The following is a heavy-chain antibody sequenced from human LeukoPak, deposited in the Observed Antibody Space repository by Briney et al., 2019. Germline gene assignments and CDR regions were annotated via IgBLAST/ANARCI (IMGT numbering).Heavy chain of an antibody. J-gene: IGHJ4*02. CDR3: AKDRGRSSSWYFDY. D-gene: IGHD6-13*01. Sequence: GGSLRLSCAASGFTFSSYAMSWVRQAPGKGLEWVSAISGSTYYADSVKDRFTISRDNSKNTLYLQMNSLRAEDTAVYYCAKDRGRSSSWYFDYWGQGTLVTVSS. CDR1: GFTFSSYA. V-gene: IGHV3-23*01. CDR2: ISGST.